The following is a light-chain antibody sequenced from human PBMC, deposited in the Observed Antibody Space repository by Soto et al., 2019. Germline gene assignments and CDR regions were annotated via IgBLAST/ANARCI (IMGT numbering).Light chain of an antibody. CDR3: QPYNNWPLT. Sequence: VMSQSPSTLSVSTGGGATLSWRASQGIGDTLVWYQHKPGQTPRLLIYDTSTRATGVPTRFSGSRSGAGFTLTINSLQSEDFAVYYCQPYNNWPLTFGGGTKVDI. J-gene: IGKJ4*01. V-gene: IGKV3-15*01. CDR1: QGIGDT. CDR2: DTS.